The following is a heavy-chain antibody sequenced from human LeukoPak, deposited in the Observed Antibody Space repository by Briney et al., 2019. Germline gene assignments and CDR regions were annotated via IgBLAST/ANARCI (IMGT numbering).Heavy chain of an antibody. CDR3: ARRYGPRRYYYYYMDV. Sequence: TSETLSLTCTVSGGSISGSSYYWSWIRQPPGKGLEWIGYIYHSGSTYYNPSLKSRVTISVDRSKNQFSLKLSSVTAADTAVYYCARRYGPRRYYYYYMDVWGKGTTVTVSS. CDR1: GGSISGSSYY. J-gene: IGHJ6*03. V-gene: IGHV4-30-2*01. D-gene: IGHD5-18*01. CDR2: IYHSGST.